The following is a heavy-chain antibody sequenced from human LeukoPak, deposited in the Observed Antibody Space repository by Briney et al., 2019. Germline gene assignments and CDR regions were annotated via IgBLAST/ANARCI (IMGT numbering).Heavy chain of an antibody. D-gene: IGHD5-18*01. CDR1: GFTFGDYA. CDR3: TRDLPDHDHVDTAIGAFDI. J-gene: IGHJ3*02. CDR2: IRSKAYGGTT. Sequence: GGSLRLSCTASGFTFGDYAMSWFRQAPGKGLEWVGFIRSKAYGGTTEYAASVKGRFTISRDDSKSIAYLQMNSLKTEDTAVYYCTRDLPDHDHVDTAIGAFDIWGQGTMVTVSS. V-gene: IGHV3-49*03.